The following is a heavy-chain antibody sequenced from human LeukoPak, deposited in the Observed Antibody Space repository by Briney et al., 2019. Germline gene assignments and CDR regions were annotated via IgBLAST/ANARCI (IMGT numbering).Heavy chain of an antibody. D-gene: IGHD4-17*01. V-gene: IGHV3-21*01. J-gene: IGHJ4*02. CDR2: ISSSSYI. CDR1: GFTFSSYS. Sequence: GGSLRLSCAASGFTFSSYSMNWVRQAPGKGLEWVSSISSSSYIYYADSVKGRFTISRDNAKNSLYLQMNSLRAEDTAVYYCARAGHMTSGDYEYWGQGTLVTVSS. CDR3: ARAGHMTSGDYEY.